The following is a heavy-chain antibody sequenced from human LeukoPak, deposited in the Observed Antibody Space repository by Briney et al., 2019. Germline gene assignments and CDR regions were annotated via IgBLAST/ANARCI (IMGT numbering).Heavy chain of an antibody. V-gene: IGHV1-69*05. J-gene: IGHJ3*02. CDR3: ARVKDYYGSGSSNI. CDR1: GGTFSSYA. Sequence: SVKVSCKASGGTFSSYAISWVRQAPGQGLEWMGRIIPIFGTANYAQKFQGRVTITTDESTSTAYMELSSLRSEDTAVYYCARVKDYYGSGSSNIWGQRTMVTVSS. D-gene: IGHD3-10*01. CDR2: IIPIFGTA.